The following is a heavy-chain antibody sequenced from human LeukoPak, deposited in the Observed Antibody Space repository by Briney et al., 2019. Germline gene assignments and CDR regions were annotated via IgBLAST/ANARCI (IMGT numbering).Heavy chain of an antibody. CDR2: IWSDGSNK. V-gene: IGHV3-33*01. CDR1: GFTFSSFG. D-gene: IGHD6-19*01. CDR3: ARYSSGFLDS. Sequence: PGGSLRLSCAASGFTFSSFGMHWVRQAPGKGLEWVAVIWSDGSNKYYADSVRRRFTISRDNPKNTLYLQMNSLRAEDTAVYYCARYSSGFLDSWGQGTLVTVSS. J-gene: IGHJ4*02.